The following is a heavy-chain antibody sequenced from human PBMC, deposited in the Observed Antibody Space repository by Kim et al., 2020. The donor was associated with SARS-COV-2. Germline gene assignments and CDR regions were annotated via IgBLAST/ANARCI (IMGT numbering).Heavy chain of an antibody. Sequence: SETLSLTCAVYGGSFSGHYWSWIRQPPGKGLEWIGEINHSGSPNYNPSLKSRVTISVDMSQNQFSLKLSSVTAADTAVYSCARGRRLGYFGSGTYHWFDPWGQGTLVTVSS. J-gene: IGHJ5*02. CDR1: GGSFSGHY. CDR2: INHSGSP. D-gene: IGHD3-10*01. CDR3: ARGRRLGYFGSGTYHWFDP. V-gene: IGHV4-34*01.